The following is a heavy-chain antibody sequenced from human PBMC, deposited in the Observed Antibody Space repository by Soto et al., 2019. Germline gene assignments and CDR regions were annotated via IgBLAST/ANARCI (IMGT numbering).Heavy chain of an antibody. Sequence: GGSLRLSCAASGFTFRSYAMHWVRQAPGKGLEWVAVISYDESDKYYADSLKGRFTISRDNSKNTLYLQMSSLRGEDTAVYYCARDLSVAGPDYWGQGTLVTVSS. CDR3: ARDLSVAGPDY. D-gene: IGHD6-19*01. J-gene: IGHJ4*02. CDR1: GFTFRSYA. V-gene: IGHV3-30*03. CDR2: ISYDESDK.